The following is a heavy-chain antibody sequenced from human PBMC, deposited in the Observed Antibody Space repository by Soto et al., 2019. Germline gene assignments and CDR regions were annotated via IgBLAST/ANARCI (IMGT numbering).Heavy chain of an antibody. CDR2: VSGSGGNT. CDR1: GFTFSNYA. D-gene: IGHD6-13*01. Sequence: VQLLESGGGLVQPGGSLRLSCAASGFTFSNYAMSWVRQAPGKGLEWVSAVSGSGGNTYYADSVQGRFTISRDNSKNMLNLQMNSLRAEDTAVYYCAKLNLFVSAAAGRGPFDYWGQATLVTVSS. CDR3: AKLNLFVSAAAGRGPFDY. J-gene: IGHJ4*02. V-gene: IGHV3-23*01.